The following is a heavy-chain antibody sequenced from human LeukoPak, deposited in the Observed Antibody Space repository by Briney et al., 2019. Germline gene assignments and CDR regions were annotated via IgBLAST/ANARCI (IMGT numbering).Heavy chain of an antibody. Sequence: GGSLRLSCAASGFTFNNSWMSWVRQAPGKGLEWVGRIKRKGDDGTIDYAAHVKSRFTISRDDSKNTLYLQMNSLKSEDTAVYYCTAGTGRSDFDYWGQGTLVTVSS. D-gene: IGHD3/OR15-3a*01. CDR3: TAGTGRSDFDY. J-gene: IGHJ4*02. V-gene: IGHV3-15*01. CDR2: IKRKGDDGTI. CDR1: GFTFNNSW.